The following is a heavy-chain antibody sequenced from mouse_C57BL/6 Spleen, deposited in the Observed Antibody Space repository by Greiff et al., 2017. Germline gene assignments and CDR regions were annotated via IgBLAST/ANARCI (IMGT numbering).Heavy chain of an antibody. D-gene: IGHD1-1*01. V-gene: IGHV1-55*01. J-gene: IGHJ2*01. Sequence: QVHVKQPGTELVKPGASVKLSCKASGYTFTSYWITWVKQRPGQGLEWIGDIYPGSGSTNYNEKFKSKATLTVDTSSSTAYMQLSSLTSEDSAVYYCEHGSYYFDYWGQGTTLTVSS. CDR3: EHGSYYFDY. CDR1: GYTFTSYW. CDR2: IYPGSGST.